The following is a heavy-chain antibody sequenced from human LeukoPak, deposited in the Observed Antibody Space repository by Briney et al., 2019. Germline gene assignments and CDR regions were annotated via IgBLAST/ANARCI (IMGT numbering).Heavy chain of an antibody. CDR3: ARWGYFDSSGYFVVEY. CDR2: IYYSGST. V-gene: IGHV4-59*01. D-gene: IGHD3-22*01. Sequence: PSETLSLTCTVSGGSISSYYWSWIRQPPGKGLEWIGYIYYSGSTNYNPSLKSRVTISVDTSKNQFSLKLSSVTAADTATYYCARWGYFDSSGYFVVEYWGQGALVTVSS. CDR1: GGSISSYY. J-gene: IGHJ4*02.